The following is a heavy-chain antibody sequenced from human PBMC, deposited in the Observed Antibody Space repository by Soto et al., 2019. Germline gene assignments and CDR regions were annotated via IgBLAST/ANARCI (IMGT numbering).Heavy chain of an antibody. D-gene: IGHD1-26*01. V-gene: IGHV1-8*01. CDR1: KTSGGTFPNYF. Sequence: ASVKFSFKASKTSGGTFPNYFFSWVLQAPGQGLEWMGVIIPILGTPNHAQKFQGRVTMTRNTSISTAYMELSSLRSEDTAVYYCARGPLSGSYSVWFDPWGQGTLVTVSS. J-gene: IGHJ5*02. CDR3: ARGPLSGSYSVWFDP. CDR2: IIPILGTP.